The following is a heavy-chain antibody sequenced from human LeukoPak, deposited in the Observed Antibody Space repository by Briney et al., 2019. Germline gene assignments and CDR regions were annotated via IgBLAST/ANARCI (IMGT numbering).Heavy chain of an antibody. D-gene: IGHD4-17*01. Sequence: PGRSLRLSCAASGFTFSDYYMSWIRQAPGKGLEWVSYISSSGSTIYYADSVKGRFTISRDNAKNSLYLQMNSLRAEDTAVYYCARDRSYGDYPTPLDYWGQGTLVTVSS. CDR3: ARDRSYGDYPTPLDY. V-gene: IGHV3-11*04. J-gene: IGHJ4*02. CDR1: GFTFSDYY. CDR2: ISSSGSTI.